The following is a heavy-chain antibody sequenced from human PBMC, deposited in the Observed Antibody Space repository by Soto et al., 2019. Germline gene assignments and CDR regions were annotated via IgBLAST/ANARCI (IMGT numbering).Heavy chain of an antibody. J-gene: IGHJ5*02. CDR2: IYYTGST. V-gene: IGHV4-30-4*01. CDR1: GGSISSPDYY. D-gene: IGHD1-1*01. Sequence: PSETLSLTCTVSGGSISSPDYYWSWIRQPPGKGLEWIGYIYYTGSTYYNPSLKSRVAISADTSKNQFSLKLTSVTAADTAVYYCARDERTRGLIRFDPWGQGTLVTVSS. CDR3: ARDERTRGLIRFDP.